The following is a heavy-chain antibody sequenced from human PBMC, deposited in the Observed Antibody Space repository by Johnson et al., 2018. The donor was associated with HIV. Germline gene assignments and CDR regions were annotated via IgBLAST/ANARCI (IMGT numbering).Heavy chain of an antibody. V-gene: IGHV3-74*02. J-gene: IGHJ3*02. CDR1: GFTFSSYW. Sequence: VASGGGLVQPGGSLRLSCAASGFTFSSYWMHWVRQAPGKGLVWVSRINSDGSSTSYADSVKGRFTISRDNAKNTLYLQMNSLRAEDTAVYYCATAARLFDAFDIWGQGTMVTVSS. CDR2: INSDGSST. D-gene: IGHD6-6*01. CDR3: ATAARLFDAFDI.